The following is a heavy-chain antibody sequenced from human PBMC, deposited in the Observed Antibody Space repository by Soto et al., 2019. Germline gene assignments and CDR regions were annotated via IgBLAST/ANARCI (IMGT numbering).Heavy chain of an antibody. CDR1: GGSFSGYY. V-gene: IGHV4-34*01. Sequence: SETLSLTCAVYGGSFSGYYWSWIRQPPGKGLEWIGEINHSGSTNYNPSLKSRVTISVDTSKNQFSLKLSSVTAADTAVYYCARGLRRMGTYYYGSGSYYSAYYFDYWGQGTLVTVSS. J-gene: IGHJ4*02. CDR3: ARGLRRMGTYYYGSGSYYSAYYFDY. CDR2: INHSGST. D-gene: IGHD3-10*01.